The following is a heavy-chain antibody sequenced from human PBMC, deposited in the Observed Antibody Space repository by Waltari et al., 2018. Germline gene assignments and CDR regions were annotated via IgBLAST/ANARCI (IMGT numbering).Heavy chain of an antibody. Sequence: QVQLQESGPGLVKPSETLSLTCAVSGYSISSGYYWGWIRQPPGKGLEWIGSIHHSGSTYYNPALKSRVTISVDTSKNQFSLKLSSVTAADTAVYYCARQPVTTLWYFDYWGQGTLVTVSS. D-gene: IGHD4-17*01. CDR2: IHHSGST. CDR1: GYSISSGYY. V-gene: IGHV4-38-2*01. J-gene: IGHJ4*02. CDR3: ARQPVTTLWYFDY.